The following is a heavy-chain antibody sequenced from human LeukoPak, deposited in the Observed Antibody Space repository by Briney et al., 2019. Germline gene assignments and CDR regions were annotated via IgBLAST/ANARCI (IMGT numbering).Heavy chain of an antibody. CDR1: GGSISSYY. Sequence: SETLSLTCTVSGGSISSYYWSWIRQPPGKGLEWIGYIYYSGSTNYNPSLKSRVTISVDTPKNQFSLKLSYVTAADTAVYYCARDTGDYFDYWGQGTLVTVSS. V-gene: IGHV4-59*01. J-gene: IGHJ4*02. CDR3: ARDTGDYFDY. CDR2: IYYSGST. D-gene: IGHD2-8*02.